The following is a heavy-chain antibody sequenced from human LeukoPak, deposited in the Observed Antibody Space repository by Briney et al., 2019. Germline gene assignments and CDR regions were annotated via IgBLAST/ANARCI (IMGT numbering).Heavy chain of an antibody. Sequence: GGSLRLSCAASGFSFSSYAMSGVRQAPGKGRKWVSAIVGSGGNMYYAESVKGRFTISRDNFKSTLYLQMNSLRAEDTAVYYCAKGLTWDSTSCSDWGQGTLVTVSS. CDR1: GFSFSSYA. D-gene: IGHD2-2*01. J-gene: IGHJ4*02. CDR2: IVGSGGNM. V-gene: IGHV3-23*01. CDR3: AKGLTWDSTSCSD.